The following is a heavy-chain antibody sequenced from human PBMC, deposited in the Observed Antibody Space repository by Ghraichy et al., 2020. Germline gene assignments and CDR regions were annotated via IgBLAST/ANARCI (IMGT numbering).Heavy chain of an antibody. CDR1: GGSISSGSYC. J-gene: IGHJ4*02. Sequence: SETLSLTCTVSGGSISSGSYCWSWLRQPAGQGLEWIGRIFTNGDVNYSPSLTSRVTMSVDTSTNQFSLRLSSVTAADTAIYYCAGGYRSTFYFDSWGQGTLVTVSS. D-gene: IGHD5-18*01. V-gene: IGHV4-61*02. CDR3: AGGYRSTFYFDS. CDR2: IFTNGDV.